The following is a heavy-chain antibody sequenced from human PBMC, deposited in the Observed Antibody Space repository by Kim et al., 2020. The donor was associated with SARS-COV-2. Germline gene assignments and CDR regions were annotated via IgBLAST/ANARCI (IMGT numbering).Heavy chain of an antibody. D-gene: IGHD2-21*02. Sequence: GGSLRLSCVASGFNFNNYYMHWVRQAPGKGQVWVSRINIDGTKTDYADSVKGRFTNSRDNAKNTLYLQMNSLRAEDTAMYYCVREVVTGNGAAGNWGQGTLVTVST. CDR3: VREVVTGNGAAGN. V-gene: IGHV3-74*01. CDR2: INIDGTKT. CDR1: GFNFNNYY. J-gene: IGHJ4*02.